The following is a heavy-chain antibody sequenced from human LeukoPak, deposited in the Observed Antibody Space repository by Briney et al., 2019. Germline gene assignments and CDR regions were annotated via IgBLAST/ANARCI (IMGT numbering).Heavy chain of an antibody. J-gene: IGHJ4*02. CDR1: GGSIDSYY. CDR3: ARVYQSAEYYFDY. CDR2: IYYTGST. V-gene: IGHV4-59*01. D-gene: IGHD2-2*01. Sequence: SGPGLVKTSETLSLTCTVSGGSIDSYYWSWIRQPPGKGLEWIGYIYYTGSTEYHPSLKSRVTISLDTSKNQFSLKLTSVTAADTAVYYCARVYQSAEYYFDYWGQGNLVSVSS.